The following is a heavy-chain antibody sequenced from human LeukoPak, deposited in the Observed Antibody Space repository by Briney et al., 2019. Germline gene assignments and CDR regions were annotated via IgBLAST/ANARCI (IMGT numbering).Heavy chain of an antibody. CDR3: ARDGSSEIYAFDF. D-gene: IGHD1-26*01. CDR1: GGSFSGYY. Sequence: SETLSLTCAVYGGSFSGYYWSWIRQPPGKGLEWIGEINHSGSTNYNPSLKSRVTISVDTSKNQFSLKLSSVTAADTAVYYCARDGSSEIYAFDFWGQGTMVTVPS. J-gene: IGHJ3*01. CDR2: INHSGST. V-gene: IGHV4-34*01.